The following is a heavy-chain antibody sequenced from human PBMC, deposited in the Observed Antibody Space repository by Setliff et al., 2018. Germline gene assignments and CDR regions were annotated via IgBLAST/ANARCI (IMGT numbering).Heavy chain of an antibody. CDR2: ISHSGNK. V-gene: IGHV4-39*02. CDR3: AGRDYSGGDS. D-gene: IGHD4-4*01. J-gene: IGHJ5*01. Sequence: LSLTCTVSGGSISDNSYYWGWIRQPPGKELEWIGGISHSGNKYYNPSLKSRVTISADTSNNSFSLNLFSVTAADTAVYYCAGRDYSGGDSWGHGTLGTVS. CDR1: GGSISDNSYY.